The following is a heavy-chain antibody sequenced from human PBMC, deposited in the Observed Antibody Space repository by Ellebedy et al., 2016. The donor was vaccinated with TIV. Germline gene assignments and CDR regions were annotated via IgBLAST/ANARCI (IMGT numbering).Heavy chain of an antibody. CDR2: ISYDGSNK. J-gene: IGHJ5*02. CDR3: ARDSLGDGYNTNWFDP. D-gene: IGHD5-24*01. V-gene: IGHV3-30-3*01. Sequence: PGGSLRLSCAASGFTFSSYAMHWVRQAPGKGLEWVAVISYDGSNKYYADSVKGRFTISRDNSKNTLYLQMNSLRAEDTAVYYCARDSLGDGYNTNWFDPWGQGTLVTVSS. CDR1: GFTFSSYA.